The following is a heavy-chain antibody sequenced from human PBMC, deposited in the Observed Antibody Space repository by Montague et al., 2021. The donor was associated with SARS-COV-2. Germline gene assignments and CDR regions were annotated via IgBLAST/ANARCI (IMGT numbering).Heavy chain of an antibody. CDR3: ARRERLLWFGELFFAFGI. Sequence: SETLSLTCTVSGGSISSSSYYWGWIRQPPGKGLEWIGSIYYSGSTYYNPSLKSRVTISVDTSKNQFSLKLSSVTAADTAVYYCARRERLLWFGELFFAFGIWGQGTMVTVSS. CDR1: GGSISSSSYY. D-gene: IGHD3-10*01. J-gene: IGHJ3*02. V-gene: IGHV4-39*01. CDR2: IYYSGST.